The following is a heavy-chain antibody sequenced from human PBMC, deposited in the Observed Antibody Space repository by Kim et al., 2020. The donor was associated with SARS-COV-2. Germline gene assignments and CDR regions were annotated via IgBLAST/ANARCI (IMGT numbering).Heavy chain of an antibody. V-gene: IGHV4-34*01. J-gene: IGHJ3*02. Sequence: PSLKRRVTMSVDMSKNQFSRKLTSVTAADTAVYYCARVKAVNWGSKNAFDIWGQGTVVTVSS. CDR3: ARVKAVNWGSKNAFDI. D-gene: IGHD7-27*01.